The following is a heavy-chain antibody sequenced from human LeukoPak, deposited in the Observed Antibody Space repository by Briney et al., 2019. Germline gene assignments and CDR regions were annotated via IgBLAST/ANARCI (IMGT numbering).Heavy chain of an antibody. D-gene: IGHD2-21*02. CDR2: INHSGST. V-gene: IGHV4-34*01. J-gene: IGHJ6*03. Sequence: SETLSLTCTASGGSISTYYWSWIRQPPGKGLEWIGEINHSGSTNYNPSLKSRVTISVDTSKNQFSLKLSSVTAADTAVYYCARLSVVVTYYYYMDVWGKGTTVTISS. CDR1: GGSISTYY. CDR3: ARLSVVVTYYYYMDV.